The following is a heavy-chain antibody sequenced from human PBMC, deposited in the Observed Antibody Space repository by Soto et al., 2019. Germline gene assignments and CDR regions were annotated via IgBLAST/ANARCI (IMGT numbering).Heavy chain of an antibody. CDR2: IYPGDSDT. CDR1: GYSFTSYW. Sequence: GESLKISCKGSGYSFTSYWINWVRQMPGKGLEWMGIIYPGDSDTRYSPSFQGQDTISADKSINTAYLQWRSLKASDTAVYYCARHHGSPGSYFGMDVWGQGTTVTVSS. CDR3: ARHHGSPGSYFGMDV. V-gene: IGHV5-51*01. D-gene: IGHD6-13*01. J-gene: IGHJ6*02.